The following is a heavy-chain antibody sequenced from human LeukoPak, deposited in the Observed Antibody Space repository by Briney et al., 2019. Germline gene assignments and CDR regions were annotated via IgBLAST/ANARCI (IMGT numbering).Heavy chain of an antibody. D-gene: IGHD1-26*01. Sequence: PGGSLRLSCAASGFTFTSYGMHWVRQAPGKGLEWVSFIRYDGSNKYYAESVKGRFTISRDDSKNTLYLQMNSLRLEDTALFYCAKDGIEGAIYGTSFDYWGQGTLVTVSS. V-gene: IGHV3-30*02. CDR1: GFTFTSYG. CDR3: AKDGIEGAIYGTSFDY. CDR2: IRYDGSNK. J-gene: IGHJ4*02.